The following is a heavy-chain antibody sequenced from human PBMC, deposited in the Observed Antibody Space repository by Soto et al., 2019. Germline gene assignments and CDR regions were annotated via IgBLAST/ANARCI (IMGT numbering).Heavy chain of an antibody. V-gene: IGHV4-59*01. J-gene: IGHJ6*02. Sequence: QVQLQESGPGLVKPSETLSLTCTVSGGSISSYYWSWIRQPPGKGLEWIGYIYYSGSTNYNPSLKSRVTISVDTSKNQFSLKLSSVTAADTAVYYCARAYYDFWSPLGLDYGMDVWGQGTTVTVSS. CDR2: IYYSGST. D-gene: IGHD3-3*01. CDR1: GGSISSYY. CDR3: ARAYYDFWSPLGLDYGMDV.